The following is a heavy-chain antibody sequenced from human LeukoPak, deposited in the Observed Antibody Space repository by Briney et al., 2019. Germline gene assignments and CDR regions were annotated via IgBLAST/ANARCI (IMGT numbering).Heavy chain of an antibody. V-gene: IGHV4-39*01. CDR2: IYYSGST. J-gene: IGHJ4*02. CDR3: ASSDYDILTGYYTGFDY. D-gene: IGHD3-9*01. Sequence: SETLSLTCTVSGGSISSSSYYWGWIRQPPGKGLEWIGSIYYSGSTYYNPSLKSRVTISVDTSKNQFSLKLSSVTAADTAVYYCASSDYDILTGYYTGFDYWGQGTLVTVSS. CDR1: GGSISSSSYY.